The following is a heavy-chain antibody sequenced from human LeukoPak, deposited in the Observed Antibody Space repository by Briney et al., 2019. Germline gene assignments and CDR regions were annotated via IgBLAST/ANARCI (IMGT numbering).Heavy chain of an antibody. J-gene: IGHJ5*02. CDR1: GYTFTGYY. CDR2: INPNSGGT. Sequence: ASVKVSCKASGYTFTGYYMHWVRQAPGQGLEWMGWINPNSGGTNYAQKFQGRVTMTRDTSISTAYMELSRLRSDDTAVYYCARDPYCTNGVCLVKDNWFDPWGQETLVTVSS. V-gene: IGHV1-2*02. D-gene: IGHD2-8*01. CDR3: ARDPYCTNGVCLVKDNWFDP.